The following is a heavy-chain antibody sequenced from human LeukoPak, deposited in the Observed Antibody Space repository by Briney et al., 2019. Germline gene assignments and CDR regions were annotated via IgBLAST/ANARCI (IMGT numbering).Heavy chain of an antibody. D-gene: IGHD6-13*01. Sequence: GGSLRLSCVASGFSFSDAYMVWIRQAPGKRPEYLSYIGGSGSDTTYADSVRGRFTISRDNAKNSLYLQMNSLRGEDTAVYYCAREYSGSWFDYQNYGLDVWGQGTTVTVSS. V-gene: IGHV3-11*06. CDR1: GFSFSDAY. J-gene: IGHJ6*02. CDR2: IGGSGSDT. CDR3: AREYSGSWFDYQNYGLDV.